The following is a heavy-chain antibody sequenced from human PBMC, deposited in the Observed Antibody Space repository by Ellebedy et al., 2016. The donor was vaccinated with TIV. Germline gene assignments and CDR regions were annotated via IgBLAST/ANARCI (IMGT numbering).Heavy chain of an antibody. J-gene: IGHJ4*02. D-gene: IGHD5-12*01. Sequence: SETLSLTXTVSGGSISSYYWSWLRQPPGKGLEWIGYIYYSGSTNFNPSLKSRVTISVDTSKNQFSLKLSSVTAADTAVYYCARVYSGYENFDYWGQGTLVTVSS. CDR3: ARVYSGYENFDY. CDR2: IYYSGST. CDR1: GGSISSYY. V-gene: IGHV4-59*01.